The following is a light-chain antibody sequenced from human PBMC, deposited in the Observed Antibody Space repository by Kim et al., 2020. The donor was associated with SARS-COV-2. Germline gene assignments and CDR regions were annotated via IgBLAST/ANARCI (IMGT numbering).Light chain of an antibody. V-gene: IGKV3-20*01. CDR3: QHYGDSPGT. CDR1: QRIASDF. CDR2: GVV. J-gene: IGKJ1*01. Sequence: SPRDRATLACRGRQRIASDFLAWYQNKPDEAPRLLIFGVVISATGIPDRFSGSGSVTDFTLTIGRLEPEDSAVYYCQHYGDSPGTFGQGTKVDIK.